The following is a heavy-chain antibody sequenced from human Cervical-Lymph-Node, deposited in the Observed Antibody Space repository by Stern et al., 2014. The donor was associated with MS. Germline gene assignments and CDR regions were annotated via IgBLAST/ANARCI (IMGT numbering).Heavy chain of an antibody. CDR2: IIPMNDAA. CDR3: ARSFRRYYDSTGYPDALDV. CDR1: GDTFINHA. J-gene: IGHJ3*01. D-gene: IGHD3-22*01. Sequence: MQLVESGAEVKKPGSSVKVSCKASGDTFINHAFTWVRQAPGQGLEWMGGIIPMNDAAKYAQKFPGRVTITADASTNTVYMELSSLRSEDTAMFYCARSFRRYYDSTGYPDALDVWGQGTMVTVSS. V-gene: IGHV1-69*01.